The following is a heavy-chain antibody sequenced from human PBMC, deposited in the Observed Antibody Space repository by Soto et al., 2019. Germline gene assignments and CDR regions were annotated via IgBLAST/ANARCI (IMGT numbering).Heavy chain of an antibody. CDR3: ARITIIRGIVMIDY. Sequence: SETLSLTCTVSGGSMSDYYWTWVRQPPGKGLEWIGYFHSSGSGSSNYNPSLESRVTISVDTSNNQFSLKLSSVTAADTALYYCARITIIRGIVMIDYWGQG. J-gene: IGHJ4*02. CDR1: GGSMSDYY. CDR2: FHSSGSGSS. V-gene: IGHV4-59*01. D-gene: IGHD3-10*01.